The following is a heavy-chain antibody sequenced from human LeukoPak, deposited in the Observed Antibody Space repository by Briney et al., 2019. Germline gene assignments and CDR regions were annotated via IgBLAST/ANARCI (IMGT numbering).Heavy chain of an antibody. CDR1: GFTFSSYE. Sequence: PGGSLRLSCAASGFTFSSYEMNWVRQAPGKGLEWVSYISSSGSTIYYADSVKGRFTISRDNAKNTLYLQMNSLGAEDTAVYYCARRSAAKDAFDIWGQGTMVTVSS. CDR2: ISSSGSTI. J-gene: IGHJ3*02. D-gene: IGHD6-25*01. CDR3: ARRSAAKDAFDI. V-gene: IGHV3-48*03.